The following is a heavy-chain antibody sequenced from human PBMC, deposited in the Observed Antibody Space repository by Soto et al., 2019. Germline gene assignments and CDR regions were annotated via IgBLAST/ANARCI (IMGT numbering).Heavy chain of an antibody. CDR1: GGTFTSSA. Sequence: QVPLVQSGAEVKTPGSSVKVSCKASGGTFTSSAVVWVRQAPGQGLEWMGGIVPILGTSKYAQRFQGSVALTADGSWSTVYMEFSSLRYDDTAIYYCARELERHNYYYGMDVWGQGTTVTVSS. J-gene: IGHJ6*02. CDR3: ARELERHNYYYGMDV. CDR2: IVPILGTS. V-gene: IGHV1-69*01. D-gene: IGHD1-1*01.